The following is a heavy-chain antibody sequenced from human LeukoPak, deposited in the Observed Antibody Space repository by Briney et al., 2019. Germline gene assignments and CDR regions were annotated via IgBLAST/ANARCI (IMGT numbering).Heavy chain of an antibody. D-gene: IGHD6-19*01. CDR2: IYHSGST. CDR3: ATNGFYAVASWFDP. V-gene: IGHV4-59*01. CDR1: GGSISSYY. J-gene: IGHJ5*02. Sequence: ASETLSLTCTVSGGSISSYYWSWIRQPPGKGLEWIGYIYHSGSTNYNPSLKSRVTISVDTSKNQFSLKLSSVTAADTAVYYCATNGFYAVASWFDPWGQGTLVTVSS.